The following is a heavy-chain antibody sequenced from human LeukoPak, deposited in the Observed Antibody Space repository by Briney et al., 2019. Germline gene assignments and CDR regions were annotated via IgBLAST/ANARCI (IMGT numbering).Heavy chain of an antibody. D-gene: IGHD3-3*01. Sequence: PGGSLRLSCAASGFTIDDYGMSWVRQAPGKGLEWVSGINCNGGSTGYADSVKGRFTISRDNAKNSLYLQMNSLRAEDTALYHCARALYYDFWSGSPDDAFDIWGQGTMVTVSS. J-gene: IGHJ3*02. CDR1: GFTIDDYG. CDR2: INCNGGST. CDR3: ARALYYDFWSGSPDDAFDI. V-gene: IGHV3-20*01.